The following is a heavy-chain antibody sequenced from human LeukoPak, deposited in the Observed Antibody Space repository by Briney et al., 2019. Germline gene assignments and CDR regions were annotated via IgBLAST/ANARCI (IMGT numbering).Heavy chain of an antibody. J-gene: IGHJ4*02. CDR2: INPNSGGT. V-gene: IGHV1-2*02. D-gene: IGHD6-13*01. CDR1: GYTFTGYY. CDR3: AREGEYSSSLDY. Sequence: ASVKVSCKASGYTFTGYYMRWVRQAPGQGLEWMGWINPNSGGTNYAQKFQGRVTMTRDTSISTAYMELSRLRSDDTAVYYCAREGEYSSSLDYWGQGTLVTVSS.